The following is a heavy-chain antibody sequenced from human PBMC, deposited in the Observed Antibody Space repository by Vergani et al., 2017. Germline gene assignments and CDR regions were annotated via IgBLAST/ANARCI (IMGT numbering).Heavy chain of an antibody. CDR3: AKARDPNCKGGNCYSYYYGLDL. J-gene: IGHJ6*02. D-gene: IGHD2-15*01. V-gene: IGHV3-23*01. CDR2: ISGSGGNP. Sequence: EVQLLESGGGLVQPGGSLRLSCGASGFTFSSYAMTWVRQAPGQGLEWVSAISGSGGNPVYTYPVKGGFTISRDNSKDTLYVQMNSLRVEDTAIYYCAKARDPNCKGGNCYSYYYGLDLWGQGTTVTVSS. CDR1: GFTFSSYA.